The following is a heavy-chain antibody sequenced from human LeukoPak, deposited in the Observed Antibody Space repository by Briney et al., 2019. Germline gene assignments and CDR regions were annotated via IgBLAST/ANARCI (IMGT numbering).Heavy chain of an antibody. J-gene: IGHJ4*02. CDR1: GYTFTAYH. V-gene: IGHV1-2*02. CDR2: INPNSGGT. Sequence: ASVKVSCKTSGYTFTAYHMHWVRQAPGQGLEWMGWINPNSGGTNYAQKFQGRVTMTRDTSISTAYMELSRLRSDDTAVYYCARDPYYYDSSGYHKPDYWGQGTLVTVSS. D-gene: IGHD3-22*01. CDR3: ARDPYYYDSSGYHKPDY.